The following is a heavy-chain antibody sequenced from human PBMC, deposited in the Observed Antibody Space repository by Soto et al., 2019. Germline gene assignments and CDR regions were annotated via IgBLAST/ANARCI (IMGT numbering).Heavy chain of an antibody. CDR2: IYYSGST. Sequence: SETLSLTCTVSGGSISSSSYYWGWIRQPPGKGLEWIGSIYYSGSTYYNPSLKSRVTISVDTPKNQFSLKLSSVTAADTAVYYCARLGSSGPFDYWGQGTLVTVSS. J-gene: IGHJ4*02. V-gene: IGHV4-39*01. D-gene: IGHD3-22*01. CDR1: GGSISSSSYY. CDR3: ARLGSSGPFDY.